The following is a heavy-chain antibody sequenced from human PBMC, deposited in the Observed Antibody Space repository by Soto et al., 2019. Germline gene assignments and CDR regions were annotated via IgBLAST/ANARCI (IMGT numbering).Heavy chain of an antibody. V-gene: IGHV1-2*02. CDR1: GYTFTGYY. CDR2: INHNSGGT. Sequence: ASVKVSCKASGYTFTGYYMHWVRQAPGQGLEWMGWINHNSGGTNYAQKFQGRVTMTRDTSISTAYMGLSRLRSDDTAVYYCARWRHYGSGSYQNYYYYYGMDVWGQGTTVTVYS. D-gene: IGHD3-10*01. J-gene: IGHJ6*02. CDR3: ARWRHYGSGSYQNYYYYYGMDV.